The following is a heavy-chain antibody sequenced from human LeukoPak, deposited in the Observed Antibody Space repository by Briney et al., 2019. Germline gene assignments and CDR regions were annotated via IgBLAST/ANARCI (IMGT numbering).Heavy chain of an antibody. V-gene: IGHV3-74*01. CDR2: INSDGSRT. CDR3: ARELPREVTLDY. Sequence: GGSLRLSCAAAGFNVSSYEMHWVRQAPGKGLVWVSRINSDGSRTGYADAVKGRFTISRDNAKNMLYLQMNSRRAEDTAIYYCARELPREVTLDYWGQGTLVTVSS. CDR1: GFNVSSYE. D-gene: IGHD2-21*02. J-gene: IGHJ4*02.